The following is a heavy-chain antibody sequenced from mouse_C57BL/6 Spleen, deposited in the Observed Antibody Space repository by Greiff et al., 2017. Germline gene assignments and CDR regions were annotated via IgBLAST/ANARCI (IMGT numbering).Heavy chain of an antibody. J-gene: IGHJ1*03. CDR1: GFNIKDYY. CDR3: AREGYGSSYGYCDV. CDR2: IDPEDGET. Sequence: EVKLVESGAELVKPGASVKLSCTASGFNIKDYYMHWVKQRTEQGLEWIGRIDPEDGETKYAPKFQGKATITADTSSNTAFLQHSSLTSEDTAVYYCAREGYGSSYGYCDVWGTGTTVTVSS. D-gene: IGHD1-1*01. V-gene: IGHV14-2*01.